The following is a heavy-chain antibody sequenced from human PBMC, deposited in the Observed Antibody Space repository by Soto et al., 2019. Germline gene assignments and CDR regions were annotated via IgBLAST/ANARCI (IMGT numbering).Heavy chain of an antibody. V-gene: IGHV4-31*11. Sequence: TLPLTCAVYRLSLRGYDLGWIRPHPGEGVEGIGYMYYCGITFYSQSLKSRVTISVDTSKNQFSLKLSSVTDADTAVYYCARCITIFGNYYYGMEVWGQGTTVTVAS. CDR3: ARCITIFGNYYYGMEV. CDR2: MYYCGIT. J-gene: IGHJ6*02. D-gene: IGHD3-3*01. CDR1: RLSLRGYD.